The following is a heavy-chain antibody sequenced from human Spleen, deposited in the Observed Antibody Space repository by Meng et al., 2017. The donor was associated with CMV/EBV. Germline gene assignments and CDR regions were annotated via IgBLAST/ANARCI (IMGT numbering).Heavy chain of an antibody. D-gene: IGHD2-2*02. CDR2: IYYSGST. CDR3: ARIPTDYYYGMDV. J-gene: IGHJ6*02. CDR1: GGSISSSSYY. Sequence: GSLRLSCTVSGGSISSSSYYWGWIRQPPGKGLEWIGSIYYSGSTYYNPSLKSRVTISVDMSKNQFSLKLSSVTAADTAVYYCARIPTDYYYGMDVWGQGTTVTVSS. V-gene: IGHV4-39*07.